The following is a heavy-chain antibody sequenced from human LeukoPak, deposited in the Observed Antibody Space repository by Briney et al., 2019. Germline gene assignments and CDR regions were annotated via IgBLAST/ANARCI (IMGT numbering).Heavy chain of an antibody. CDR2: IYHSGNT. Sequence: PSETLSLTCAVSGGSISSGGYSWSWIRQPPGKGLEWIGYIYHSGNTYYDPSLKSRVTISVDRSKNQFSLKLSSVTAADTAVYYCARLSGGNDPPFDFWAQGSLVTVSS. V-gene: IGHV4-30-2*01. CDR3: ARLSGGNDPPFDF. J-gene: IGHJ4*02. D-gene: IGHD5-12*01. CDR1: GGSISSGGYS.